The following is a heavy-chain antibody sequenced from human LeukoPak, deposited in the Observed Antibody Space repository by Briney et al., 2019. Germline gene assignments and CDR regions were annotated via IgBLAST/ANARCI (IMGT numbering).Heavy chain of an antibody. V-gene: IGHV4-59*01. CDR3: ARATDYGGNSGARPFDY. D-gene: IGHD4-23*01. CDR2: IYYSGST. J-gene: IGHJ4*02. CDR1: GGSISSYY. Sequence: KPSETLSLTCTVSGGSISSYYWSWIRQPPGKGLEWIGYIYYSGSTNYNPSLKSRVTISVDTSKNQFSLKLSSVTAADTAVYYCARATDYGGNSGARPFDYWGQGTLVTVSS.